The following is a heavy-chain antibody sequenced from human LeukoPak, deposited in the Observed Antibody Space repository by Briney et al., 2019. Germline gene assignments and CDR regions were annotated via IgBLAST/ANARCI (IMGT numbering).Heavy chain of an antibody. CDR2: IGTYNGNT. CDR1: GYTFTNYD. J-gene: IGHJ4*02. CDR3: ARDQRAYYGSGKHFDY. D-gene: IGHD3-10*01. V-gene: IGHV1-18*01. Sequence: ASVKVSCKTSGYTFTNYDINWVRQAPGQGLEWMGWIGTYNGNTNYAQRLQGRVTMTTDTSTGTAYMELRSLRSDDTAVYYCARDQRAYYGSGKHFDYWGQGTLVTVSS.